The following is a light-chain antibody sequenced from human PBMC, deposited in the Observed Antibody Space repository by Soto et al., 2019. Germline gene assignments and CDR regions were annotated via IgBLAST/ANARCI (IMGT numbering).Light chain of an antibody. CDR1: SSDVGGYNY. CDR2: YVS. V-gene: IGLV2-14*01. J-gene: IGLJ2*01. Sequence: QSALTQPASVSGSPGQSITISCTGTSSDVGGYNYVSWYQQHPGKAPKLMIYYVSNRPSGVSNRFSGSESGNTASLTISGLQAEDEADYYCSSYTSSSTLVFGGGTKLTVL. CDR3: SSYTSSSTLV.